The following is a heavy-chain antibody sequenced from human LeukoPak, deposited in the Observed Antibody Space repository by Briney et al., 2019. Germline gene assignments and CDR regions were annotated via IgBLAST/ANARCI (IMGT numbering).Heavy chain of an antibody. D-gene: IGHD6-13*01. CDR3: ARLTAAAGHDY. J-gene: IGHJ4*02. CDR1: GGSISSGSYY. Sequence: PSQTLSLTCTVSGGSISSGSYYWSWIRQPAGKGLEWIGRIYTSGSTNYNPSLKSRVTISVDTSKNQFSLKLSSVTAADTAVYYCARLTAAAGHDYWGQGTLVTVSS. CDR2: IYTSGST. V-gene: IGHV4-61*02.